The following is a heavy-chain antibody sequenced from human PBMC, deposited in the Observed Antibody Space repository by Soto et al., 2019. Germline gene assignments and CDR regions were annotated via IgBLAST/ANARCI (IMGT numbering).Heavy chain of an antibody. CDR3: ARGSYYDRTNGMDV. V-gene: IGHV1-69*02. CDR1: GGTFSSYT. Sequence: QVQLVQSGAEVKKPGSSVKVSCKAPGGTFSSYTISWVRQAPGQGLEWMGRIIPILGIANYAQKFQGRVTITADKSTSTAYMELSSLRSEDTAVYYCARGSYYDRTNGMDVWGQGTTVTVSS. J-gene: IGHJ6*02. D-gene: IGHD3-22*01. CDR2: IIPILGIA.